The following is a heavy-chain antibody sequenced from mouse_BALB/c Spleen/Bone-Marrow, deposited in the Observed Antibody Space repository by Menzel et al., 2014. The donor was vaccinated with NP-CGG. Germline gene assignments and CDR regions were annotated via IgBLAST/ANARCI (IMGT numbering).Heavy chain of an antibody. V-gene: IGHV5-2*01. D-gene: IGHD2-4*01. CDR2: INSDGGST. J-gene: IGHJ3*01. Sequence: EVKLVESGGGLVQPGESLKLSCESNEYEFPSHDMSWVRKTPEKRLELVAAINSDGGSTYYPDTMERRFITSRDNTKXTLYLQMSSLRSEDTALYYCARRGDYDWFAYWGQGTQVTVSA. CDR1: EYEFPSHD. CDR3: ARRGDYDWFAY.